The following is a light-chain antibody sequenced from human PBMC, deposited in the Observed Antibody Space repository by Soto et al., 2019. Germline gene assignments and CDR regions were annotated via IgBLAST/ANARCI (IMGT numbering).Light chain of an antibody. CDR3: QQYGSSPPKLT. CDR2: GAS. J-gene: IGKJ4*01. CDR1: QSVRGNY. Sequence: VLTQSPGTLSLSPGERATLSCRASQSVRGNYLAWYQQRPGQAPRLLIHGASSRATGIPDRFSGSGSGTDFTLTISRLEPEDFAVYYCQQYGSSPPKLTFGGGTKVEIK. V-gene: IGKV3-20*01.